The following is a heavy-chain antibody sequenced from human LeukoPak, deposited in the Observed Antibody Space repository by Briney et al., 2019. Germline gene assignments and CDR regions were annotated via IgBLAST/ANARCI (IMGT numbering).Heavy chain of an antibody. V-gene: IGHV3-23*01. Sequence: GGSLRLSCAASGFTFSNNAMSWVRQAPGKGLEWVSATSTSGGSAYYADSVKGRFTISRDNSKNTLYLQMDSLRADDTAVYYCAKDRAARPHDAFDIWGQGTMVTVSS. D-gene: IGHD6-6*01. CDR1: GFTFSNNA. J-gene: IGHJ3*02. CDR3: AKDRAARPHDAFDI. CDR2: TSTSGGSA.